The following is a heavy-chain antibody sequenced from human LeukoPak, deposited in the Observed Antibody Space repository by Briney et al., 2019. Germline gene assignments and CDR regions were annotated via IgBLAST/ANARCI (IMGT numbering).Heavy chain of an antibody. CDR2: IYPGDSDT. V-gene: IGHV5-51*01. CDR3: ARHTDYNDSSGAHFDY. D-gene: IGHD3-22*01. Sequence: GESLKISCKASGYSFTTYWIGWVRQMPGKGLEWMGIIYPGDSDTRYSPSFQGQVTISADKSISTAYLQWSSLKASDTAMYYCARHTDYNDSSGAHFDYWGQGTLVTVSS. J-gene: IGHJ4*02. CDR1: GYSFTTYW.